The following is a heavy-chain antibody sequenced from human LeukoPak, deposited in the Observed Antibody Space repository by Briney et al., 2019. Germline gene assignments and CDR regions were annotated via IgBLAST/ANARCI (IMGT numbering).Heavy chain of an antibody. J-gene: IGHJ4*02. V-gene: IGHV1-2*02. D-gene: IGHD6-13*01. CDR1: GYTFTGYY. Sequence: ASVKVSCKASGYTFTGYYMHWVRQAPGQGLEWMGWINPNSGGTNYAQKFQGRVTMTRDTSISTAYVELSRLRSDDTAVYYCARDYLRAAAGLDYWGQGTLVTVSS. CDR3: ARDYLRAAAGLDY. CDR2: INPNSGGT.